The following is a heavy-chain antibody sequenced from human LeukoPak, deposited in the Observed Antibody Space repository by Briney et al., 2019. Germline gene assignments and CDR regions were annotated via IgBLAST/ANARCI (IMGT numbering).Heavy chain of an antibody. CDR2: ISAYNGNT. J-gene: IGHJ6*02. Sequence: ASVKVSCKTSGYTFTSYGISWVRQAPGQGLEWMGWISAYNGNTKSAQKLQGRVTMTTDTSTSTAYMELRSLRSEDTAVYYCARDPVSSSWYSYYYYGMDVWGQGTTVTVSS. CDR3: ARDPVSSSWYSYYYYGMDV. CDR1: GYTFTSYG. D-gene: IGHD6-13*01. V-gene: IGHV1-18*01.